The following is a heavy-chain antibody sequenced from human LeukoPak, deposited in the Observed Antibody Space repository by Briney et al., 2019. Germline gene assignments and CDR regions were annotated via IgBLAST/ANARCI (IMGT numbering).Heavy chain of an antibody. J-gene: IGHJ4*02. Sequence: ASVKVSCKASGYTFTSYGISWVRQAPGQGLEWMGWISAYNGNTNYAQKLQGRVAMTTDTSTSTAYMELRSLRSDDTAVYYCARVGDPDPINYGGNYLFDYWGQGTLVTVSS. CDR3: ARVGDPDPINYGGNYLFDY. D-gene: IGHD4-23*01. CDR1: GYTFTSYG. V-gene: IGHV1-18*01. CDR2: ISAYNGNT.